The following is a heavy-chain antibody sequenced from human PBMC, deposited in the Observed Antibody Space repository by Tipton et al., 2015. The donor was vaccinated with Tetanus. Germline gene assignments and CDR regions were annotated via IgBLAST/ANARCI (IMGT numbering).Heavy chain of an antibody. D-gene: IGHD4-17*01. CDR3: ARRRTTTALSYYLDS. V-gene: IGHV4-59*01. CDR2: IYQNGDA. J-gene: IGHJ4*02. Sequence: TLSLTCTVSGGSISSFYWYWIRQPPGKGLEWIAYIYQNGDANYNPSLQSRVTISVDTSKNQFSLQLAFVTAADTAMYYCARRRTTTALSYYLDSWGQGTLVTVSS. CDR1: GGSISSFY.